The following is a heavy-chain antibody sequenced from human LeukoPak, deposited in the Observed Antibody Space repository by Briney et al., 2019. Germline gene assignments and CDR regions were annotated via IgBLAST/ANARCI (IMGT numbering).Heavy chain of an antibody. CDR1: GGSISPFY. J-gene: IGHJ3*01. Sequence: SETLSLTCTVSGGSISPFYWSWIRQPPGKGLEWIGYIYFTRNTNYKPSLKSRVTMSVDTSKNQFSLNLKFVTAADTAVYYCARGYGSGSRDFWGQGTMVIVSS. CDR2: IYFTRNT. D-gene: IGHD3-10*01. V-gene: IGHV4-59*08. CDR3: ARGYGSGSRDF.